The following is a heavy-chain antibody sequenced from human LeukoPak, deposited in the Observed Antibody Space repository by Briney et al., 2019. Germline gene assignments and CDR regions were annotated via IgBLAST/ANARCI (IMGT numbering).Heavy chain of an antibody. Sequence: ASVKVSCKASGYTFTGYHMHWVRQAPGQGLEWMGWISDYNGNTNYAQKLQGRVTMTSDTSTSTAYMELRSLRSDDTAVYYCARDDALVATGSFDYWGQGTLVTVSS. CDR1: GYTFTGYH. V-gene: IGHV1-18*04. J-gene: IGHJ4*02. CDR2: ISDYNGNT. D-gene: IGHD5-12*01. CDR3: ARDDALVATGSFDY.